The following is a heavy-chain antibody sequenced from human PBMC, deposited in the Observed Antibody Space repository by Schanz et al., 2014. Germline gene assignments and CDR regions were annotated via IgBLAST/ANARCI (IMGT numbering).Heavy chain of an antibody. Sequence: QVQLVQSGAEVKKPGASVKISCKASGYTFTDYYMHWVRQAPGQGLEWMGWINPNSGGTNFAQKFQGRVTMTTDTSTSTVYMELRSLTSDDSAVYYCARDRDQWDGNYLDYWGQGTLVTVSS. V-gene: IGHV1-2*02. CDR2: INPNSGGT. CDR1: GYTFTDYY. CDR3: ARDRDQWDGNYLDY. J-gene: IGHJ4*02. D-gene: IGHD1-26*01.